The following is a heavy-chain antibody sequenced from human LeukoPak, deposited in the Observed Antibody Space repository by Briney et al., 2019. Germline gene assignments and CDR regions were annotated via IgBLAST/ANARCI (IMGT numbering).Heavy chain of an antibody. CDR3: ARCSITGTEEVNDY. V-gene: IGHV3-21*01. D-gene: IGHD1-20*01. J-gene: IGHJ4*02. CDR2: ISSSSSYI. CDR1: GFNFGAYT. Sequence: GGSLRLSCAGYGFNFGAYTMNWVRQAPGEGLEWVSSISSSSSYIYYADSVKGRFTISRDNAKNSLYLQMNSLRAEDTAVYYCARCSITGTEEVNDYWGQGTLVTVSS.